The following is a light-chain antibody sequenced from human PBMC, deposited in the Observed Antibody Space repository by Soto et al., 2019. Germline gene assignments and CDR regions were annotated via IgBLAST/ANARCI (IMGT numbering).Light chain of an antibody. CDR1: QSISTW. V-gene: IGKV1-5*03. CDR3: QHYNSYSEA. J-gene: IGKJ1*01. Sequence: DIQMTQSPSTLSASVGDRVTMTCRASQSISTWLALYQQKPGKAPKLLIYKASTLKSGVPSRFSGSGSGTEFTLTISSLQPDDFATYYCQHYNSYSEAFGQGTKVDIK. CDR2: KAS.